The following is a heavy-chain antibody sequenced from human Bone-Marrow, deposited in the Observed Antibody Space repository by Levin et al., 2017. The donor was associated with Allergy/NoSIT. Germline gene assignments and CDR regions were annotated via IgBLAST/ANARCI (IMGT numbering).Heavy chain of an antibody. Sequence: GESLKISCTASGFTFGDYAMSWFRQAPGKGLEWVGFIRSKAYGGTTEYAASVKGRFTISRDDSKSIAYLQMNSLKTEDTAVYYCTSPEQWLGPPDYWGQGTLVTVSS. D-gene: IGHD6-19*01. CDR3: TSPEQWLGPPDY. CDR1: GFTFGDYA. V-gene: IGHV3-49*03. J-gene: IGHJ4*02. CDR2: IRSKAYGGTT.